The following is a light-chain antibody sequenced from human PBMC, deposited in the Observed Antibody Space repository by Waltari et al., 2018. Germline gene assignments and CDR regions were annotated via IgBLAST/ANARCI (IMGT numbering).Light chain of an antibody. J-gene: IGLJ1*01. Sequence: QSVLTQPPSASGTPGQRVTISCSGSSSNIGSNTVNWYQQFPGTAPKLPIYSNNQRPSGFPDRFSGSKSCTSASLAIIGLQSEDEADYYCAAWDDSLNGRVFGTGTKVTVL. CDR1: SSNIGSNT. V-gene: IGLV1-44*01. CDR3: AAWDDSLNGRV. CDR2: SNN.